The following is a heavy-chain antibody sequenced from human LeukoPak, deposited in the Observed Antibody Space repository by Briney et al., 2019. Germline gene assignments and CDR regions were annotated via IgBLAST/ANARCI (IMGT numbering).Heavy chain of an antibody. V-gene: IGHV3-64D*09. CDR2: ISSNGGDT. CDR3: ARDRSRNYSCDY. J-gene: IGHJ4*02. D-gene: IGHD2-2*01. Sequence: GGSLRLSCSASGFTFSNFAMHWVRQAPGKGLEYVSSISSNGGDTYYADSVKGRFTISRDNSKNTLCLQMSSLTAEDTAVYYCARDRSRNYSCDYWGQGTLVSVSS. CDR1: GFTFSNFA.